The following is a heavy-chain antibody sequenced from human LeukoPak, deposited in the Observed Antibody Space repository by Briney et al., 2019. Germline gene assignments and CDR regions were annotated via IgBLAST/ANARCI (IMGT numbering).Heavy chain of an antibody. J-gene: IGHJ5*02. Sequence: SETLSLTCAVYGGSFSGYYWSWIRQPPGKGLEWIGYIYYSGSTNYNPSLKSRVTISVDTSKNQFPLKLSSVTAADTAVYYCARHGASIVVVPAAPTSYNWFDPWGQGTLVTVSS. CDR1: GGSFSGYY. CDR2: IYYSGST. CDR3: ARHGASIVVVPAAPTSYNWFDP. V-gene: IGHV4-59*08. D-gene: IGHD2-2*01.